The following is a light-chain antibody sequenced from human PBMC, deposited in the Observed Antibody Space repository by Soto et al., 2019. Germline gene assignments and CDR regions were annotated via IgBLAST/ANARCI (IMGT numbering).Light chain of an antibody. CDR1: SSDVGAYDY. CDR2: EVS. Sequence: QSVLTQPPSASGSPGQSVTISCTGTSSDVGAYDYVSWYQQHPGKAPKLMIYEVSQRPSGVPDRFSGSKSGNTASLTISGLQAEDEGDYYCSSFAGINNLLFGGGTNLTV. J-gene: IGLJ2*01. CDR3: SSFAGINNLL. V-gene: IGLV2-8*01.